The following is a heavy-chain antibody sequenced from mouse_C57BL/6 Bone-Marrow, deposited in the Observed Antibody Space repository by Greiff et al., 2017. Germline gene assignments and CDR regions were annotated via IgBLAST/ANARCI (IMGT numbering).Heavy chain of an antibody. CDR1: GYTFTSYW. CDR3: ARQLRGWFAY. J-gene: IGHJ3*01. D-gene: IGHD3-2*02. CDR2: IYPGSGST. V-gene: IGHV1-55*01. Sequence: QVQLQQPGAELVKPGASVKMSCKASGYTFTSYWITWVKQRPGQGLEWIGDIYPGSGSTNYNEKFKGKATRTVDTSSSTAYMQLSSRTSEDSAVYYCARQLRGWFAYWGQGTLVTVSA.